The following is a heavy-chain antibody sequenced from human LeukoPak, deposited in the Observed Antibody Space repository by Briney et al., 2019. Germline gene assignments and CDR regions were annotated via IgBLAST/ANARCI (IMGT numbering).Heavy chain of an antibody. D-gene: IGHD2-2*02. V-gene: IGHV4-61*02. CDR3: ARESGYCSSTSCHT. Sequence: SETLSLTCTVSGGSISSGSYYWSWIRQPAGKGLEWIGRIYTSGSTNYNPSLKSRVTISVDTSKNQFSLKLSSVTAADTAVYYCARESGYCSSTSCHTWGQGTLVTISS. J-gene: IGHJ5*02. CDR1: GGSISSGSYY. CDR2: IYTSGST.